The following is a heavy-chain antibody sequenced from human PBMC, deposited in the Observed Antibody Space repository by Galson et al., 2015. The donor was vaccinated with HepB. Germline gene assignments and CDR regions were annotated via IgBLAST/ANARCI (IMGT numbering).Heavy chain of an antibody. V-gene: IGHV2-5*02. D-gene: IGHD6-19*01. J-gene: IGHJ5*02. CDR1: GFSLSTSGVG. CDR3: VHRGARRPSSWYSSGWPDNWFDP. CDR2: IYWDDNK. Sequence: ALVKPTQTLTLTCTFSGFSLSTSGVGVGWIRQPPGKALEWLALIYWDDNKHYSPSLKSRLTITKDTSKNQVVLTMTNMDPVDTATYYCVHRGARRPSSWYSSGWPDNWFDPWGQGTLVTVSS.